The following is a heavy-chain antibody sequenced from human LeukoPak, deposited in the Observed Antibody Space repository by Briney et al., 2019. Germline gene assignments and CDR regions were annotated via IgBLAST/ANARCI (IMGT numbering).Heavy chain of an antibody. CDR2: IYYSGST. CDR1: GGSISSSSYY. CDR3: ARLGEPSYYCYGMDV. V-gene: IGHV4-39*01. D-gene: IGHD3-10*01. J-gene: IGHJ6*02. Sequence: PSETLSLTCTVSGGSISSSSYYWGWIRQPPGKGLEWIGSIYYSGSTYYNPSLKSRVTISVDTSKNQFSLKLSSVTAADTAVYYCARLGEPSYYCYGMDVWGQGTTVTVSS.